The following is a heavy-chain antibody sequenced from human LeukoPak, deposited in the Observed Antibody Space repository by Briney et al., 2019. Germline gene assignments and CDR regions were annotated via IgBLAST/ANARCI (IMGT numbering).Heavy chain of an antibody. D-gene: IGHD1-26*01. Sequence: GGSLRLSCAASGFTFSSYSMNWVRQAPGKGLEWLSYITSSTGTTYYADSVRGRLTISRDNAKNSLYLQMNSLRAEDTAVYYCAESGSYHRFDFWGQGTLVTVSS. J-gene: IGHJ4*02. CDR2: ITSSTGTT. CDR1: GFTFSSYS. V-gene: IGHV3-48*01. CDR3: AESGSYHRFDF.